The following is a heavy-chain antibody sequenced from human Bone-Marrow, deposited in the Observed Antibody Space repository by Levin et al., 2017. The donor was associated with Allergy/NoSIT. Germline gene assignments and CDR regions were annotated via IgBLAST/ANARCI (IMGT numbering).Heavy chain of an antibody. Sequence: GGSLRLSCAAFGFTFSTYALSWVRQAPGKGLEWVSVISASGGSTDYADSVKGRFTISRDNSRNTLYLQMNSLRAEDTALYYCAKGPYSSSSRGYYFDYWGQGTLVTVSS. CDR2: ISASGGST. J-gene: IGHJ4*02. V-gene: IGHV3-23*01. CDR3: AKGPYSSSSRGYYFDY. CDR1: GFTFSTYA. D-gene: IGHD6-6*01.